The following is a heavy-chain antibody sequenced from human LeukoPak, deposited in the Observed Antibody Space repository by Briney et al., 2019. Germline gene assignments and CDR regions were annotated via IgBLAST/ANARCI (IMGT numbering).Heavy chain of an antibody. D-gene: IGHD1-1*01. CDR3: VRGISNTNSYFDY. J-gene: IGHJ4*02. V-gene: IGHV1-8*01. Sequence: ASVRVSCKASGYTFTTYDINWVRQATGQGLEWMGLMNPDSGDTGSAQRFQGRVTLTRDASTNTAYMDLSSLTSDDTAVYYCVRGISNTNSYFDYWGQGTRVTVSS. CDR1: GYTFTTYD. CDR2: MNPDSGDT.